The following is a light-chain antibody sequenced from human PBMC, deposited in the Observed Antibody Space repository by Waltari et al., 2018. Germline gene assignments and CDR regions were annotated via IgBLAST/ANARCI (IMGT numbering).Light chain of an antibody. CDR2: DIS. J-gene: IGLJ3*02. CDR3: CSFTSRSTWV. CDR1: SSDVGGYNY. Sequence: QSALTQPASVSGSPGQSITIPCTGTSSDVGGYNYVSWYQQHPGKVPKLLIFDISNRPSGVSNRFSCSKSGNTASLTISGLQAEDESDYYCCSFTSRSTWVFGGGTKLTVL. V-gene: IGLV2-14*01.